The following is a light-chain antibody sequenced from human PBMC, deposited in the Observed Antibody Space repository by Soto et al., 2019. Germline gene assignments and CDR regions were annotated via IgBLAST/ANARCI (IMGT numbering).Light chain of an antibody. V-gene: IGLV1-47*01. CDR3: GGWDDSLSGPV. CDR2: RNN. Sequence: QSVLTQPHSASGTPGQRVNISCSGSSSNIGSNYVYWYRQFPGTAPKLLIQRNNQRPSGVPARFSGSKSGTSASLAISGLRSEDEADYYCGGWDDSLSGPVFGGGTQLTVL. CDR1: SSNIGSNY. J-gene: IGLJ2*01.